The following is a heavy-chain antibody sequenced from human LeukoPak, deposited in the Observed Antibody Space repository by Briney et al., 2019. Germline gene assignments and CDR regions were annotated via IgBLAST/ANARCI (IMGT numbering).Heavy chain of an antibody. CDR3: AKSYYYDSSGPNWFDP. V-gene: IGHV3-23*01. D-gene: IGHD3-22*01. CDR1: GFTFSSYA. Sequence: PGGSLRPSCAASGFTFSSYARSWVRQAPGKGLEWVSAISGSGGSTYYADSVKGRFTISRDNSKNTLYLQMNSLRAEDTAVYYCAKSYYYDSSGPNWFDPWGQGTLVTASS. J-gene: IGHJ5*02. CDR2: ISGSGGST.